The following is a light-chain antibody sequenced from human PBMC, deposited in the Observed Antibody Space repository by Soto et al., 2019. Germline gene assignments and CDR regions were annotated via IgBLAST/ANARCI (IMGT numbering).Light chain of an antibody. CDR3: SSYTTSNTRQIV. CDR1: NSDVIGYNY. J-gene: IGLJ1*01. Sequence: QSVLTQPASVSGSPGQSITISCTGTNSDVIGYNYVSWYQHHPCKALNFMIFDVSNRPSGVSNFFSGSMSGNTASLTISGLQPEDEADYYCSSYTTSNTRQIVFGTGTKVTVL. CDR2: DVS. V-gene: IGLV2-14*03.